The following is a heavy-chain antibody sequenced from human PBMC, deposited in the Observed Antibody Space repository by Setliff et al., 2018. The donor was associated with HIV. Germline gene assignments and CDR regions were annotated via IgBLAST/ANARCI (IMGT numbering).Heavy chain of an antibody. Sequence: KVSCKASGGTFSSYAISWVRQAPGQGLEWTGGIIPIFGTANYAQKFQGRVTITTDESTSTAYMELSSLRSEDTAVYYCARSYYYDSSGYYYWGQGTLVTVSS. CDR3: ARSYYYDSSGYYY. CDR2: IIPIFGTA. J-gene: IGHJ4*02. D-gene: IGHD3-22*01. V-gene: IGHV1-69*05. CDR1: GGTFSSYA.